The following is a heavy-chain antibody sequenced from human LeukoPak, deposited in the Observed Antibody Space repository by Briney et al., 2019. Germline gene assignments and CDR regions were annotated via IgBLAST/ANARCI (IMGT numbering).Heavy chain of an antibody. Sequence: SETLSLTCTVSGGSISSYYWSWIRQPPGKGLEWIGYIYYSGSTNYNPSLKSRVTISVDTSKNQLSLKLSSVTAADTAVYYCARAGAAGVFDYWGQGTLVTVSS. D-gene: IGHD6-13*01. CDR1: GGSISSYY. CDR3: ARAGAAGVFDY. V-gene: IGHV4-59*01. J-gene: IGHJ4*02. CDR2: IYYSGST.